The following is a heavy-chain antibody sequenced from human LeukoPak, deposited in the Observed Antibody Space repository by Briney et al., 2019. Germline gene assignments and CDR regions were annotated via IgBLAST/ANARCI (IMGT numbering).Heavy chain of an antibody. V-gene: IGHV3-21*01. J-gene: IGHJ4*02. CDR1: GFTFSSYS. Sequence: GGSLRLSCAASGFTFSSYSMNWVRQAPGKGLEWVSSISSSSSYIFYVDSVKGRFTISRDNAKNSLYQQMNSLRAEDTAVYYCARDRVIVGATPPDYWGQGTLVTVSS. CDR2: ISSSSSYI. D-gene: IGHD1-26*01. CDR3: ARDRVIVGATPPDY.